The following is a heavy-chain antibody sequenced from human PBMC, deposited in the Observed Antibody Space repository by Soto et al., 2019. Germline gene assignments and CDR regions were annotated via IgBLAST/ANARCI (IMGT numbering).Heavy chain of an antibody. CDR2: IYHSGST. J-gene: IGHJ4*02. D-gene: IGHD4-17*01. CDR1: GGSISSGGYS. Sequence: SETLSLTCAVSGGSISSGGYSCNWIRQPPGKGLEWIGYIYHSGSTYYNPSLKSRVTISVDRSKNQFSLKLSSVTAADTAVYYCARGMTTVTTFDYWGQGTLVTVSS. V-gene: IGHV4-30-2*01. CDR3: ARGMTTVTTFDY.